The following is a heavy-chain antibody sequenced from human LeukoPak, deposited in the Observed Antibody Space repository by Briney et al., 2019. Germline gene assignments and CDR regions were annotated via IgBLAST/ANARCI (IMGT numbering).Heavy chain of an antibody. Sequence: GASVKVSCKASGYTFTSYGISWVRQAPGQGLEWMRWISAYNGNTNYAQKLQGRVTMTTDTSTSTAYMELRSLGSDDTAVYYCARAPKDFWSGYYPPLYYWGQGTLVTVSS. J-gene: IGHJ4*02. CDR3: ARAPKDFWSGYYPPLYY. V-gene: IGHV1-18*01. CDR2: ISAYNGNT. CDR1: GYTFTSYG. D-gene: IGHD3-3*01.